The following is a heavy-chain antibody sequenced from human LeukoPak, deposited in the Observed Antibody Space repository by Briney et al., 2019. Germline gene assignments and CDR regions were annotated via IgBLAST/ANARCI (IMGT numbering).Heavy chain of an antibody. CDR2: ISGSGGST. CDR3: AKDRLFGDYVSSY. Sequence: GGSLRLSCAASGFTFSSYATSWVRQAPGKGLEWVSAISGSGGSTYYADSVKGRFTISRDNSKNTLYLQMNSLRAEDTAVYYCAKDRLFGDYVSSYWGQGTLVTVSS. V-gene: IGHV3-23*01. CDR1: GFTFSSYA. D-gene: IGHD4-17*01. J-gene: IGHJ4*02.